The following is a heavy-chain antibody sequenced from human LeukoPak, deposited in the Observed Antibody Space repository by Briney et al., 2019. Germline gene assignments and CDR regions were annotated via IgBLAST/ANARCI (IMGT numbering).Heavy chain of an antibody. CDR1: GDSVSSNSAA. D-gene: IGHD3-10*01. Sequence: SQTLSLTCAISGDSVSSNSAAWNWIRQSPSRGLEWLGRTYYRSKWYNDYAVSVKSRITINPDTSKNQFSLQLNSVTPEDTAVYYCARAERDPGFGRIWFDPWGQGTLVTVSS. CDR2: TYYRSKWYN. CDR3: ARAERDPGFGRIWFDP. V-gene: IGHV6-1*01. J-gene: IGHJ5*02.